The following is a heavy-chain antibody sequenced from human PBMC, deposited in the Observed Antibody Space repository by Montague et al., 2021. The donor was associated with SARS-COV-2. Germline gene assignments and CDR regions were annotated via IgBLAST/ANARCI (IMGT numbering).Heavy chain of an antibody. Sequence: ETLSLTCAVYGGSLSGYYWSWIRQPPGKGLEWIGEINHSGSTNYNPSLKSRVTISVDTSKNQFSLKLSSVTAADTAVYYCARANGYYFDYWGQGTLVTVSS. V-gene: IGHV4-34*01. CDR1: GGSLSGYY. CDR3: ARANGYYFDY. CDR2: INHSGST. D-gene: IGHD2-8*01. J-gene: IGHJ4*02.